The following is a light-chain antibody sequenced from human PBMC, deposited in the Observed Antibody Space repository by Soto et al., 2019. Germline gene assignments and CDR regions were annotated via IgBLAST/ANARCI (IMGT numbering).Light chain of an antibody. CDR3: QQTYSTLVT. CDR1: QSISTY. Sequence: DIQMTQSPSSLSASVGDRVTITCRASQSISTYLNWYQHKPGKAPKLLIYAASSLQSGVTSRFSGSGSEIDFTLPISSLQPEDFETYYFQQTYSTLVTFGPGTKVDIK. J-gene: IGKJ3*01. CDR2: AAS. V-gene: IGKV1-39*01.